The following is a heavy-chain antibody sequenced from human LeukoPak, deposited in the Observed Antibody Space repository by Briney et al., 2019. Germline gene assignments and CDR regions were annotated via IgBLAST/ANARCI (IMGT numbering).Heavy chain of an antibody. J-gene: IGHJ4*02. CDR1: GFIFDNYA. CDR3: ARESETSGWYDY. CDR2: ISGYGGST. D-gene: IGHD6-19*01. V-gene: IGHV3-43*02. Sequence: GGSLRLSCAAPGFIFDNYAIHWVRQAPGKGLEWVSLISGYGGSTFYADSVRGRFTISRDNTRKSLSLQMSSLRSEDTALYYCARESETSGWYDYWGQGTLVTVSS.